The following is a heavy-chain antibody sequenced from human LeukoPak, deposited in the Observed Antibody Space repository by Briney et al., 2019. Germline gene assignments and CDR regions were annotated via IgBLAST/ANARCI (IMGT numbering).Heavy chain of an antibody. CDR2: IIPILGIA. V-gene: IGHV1-69*04. CDR3: ARDRYCSSTSCYLDSGAFDP. D-gene: IGHD2-2*01. J-gene: IGHJ5*02. Sequence: SVKVSCKASGGTFSSYTISWVRQAPGQGLEWMGRIIPILGIANYAQKFQGRVTITADKSTSTAYMERSSLRSEDTAVYYCARDRYCSSTSCYLDSGAFDPWGQGTLVTVSS. CDR1: GGTFSSYT.